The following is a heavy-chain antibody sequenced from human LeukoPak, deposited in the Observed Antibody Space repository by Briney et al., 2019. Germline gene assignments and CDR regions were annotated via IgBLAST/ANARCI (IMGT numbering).Heavy chain of an antibody. CDR3: ASYDYYDSSGYCP. V-gene: IGHV3-74*01. CDR1: GFTFSSYW. D-gene: IGHD3-22*01. CDR2: INSDGSST. Sequence: GGSLRLSCAASGFTFSSYWMHWARQAPGKGLVWVSRINSDGSSTSYADSVKGRFTISRDNSKNTLYLQMNSLRAEDTAVYYCASYDYYDSSGYCPWGQGTLVTVSS. J-gene: IGHJ5*02.